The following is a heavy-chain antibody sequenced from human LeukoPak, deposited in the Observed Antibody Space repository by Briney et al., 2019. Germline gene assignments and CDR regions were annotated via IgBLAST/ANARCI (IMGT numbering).Heavy chain of an antibody. CDR3: ARDYTPAAMFYYYYGMDV. Sequence: GRSLRLSCAASGFTFSSYGMHWVRQAPGKGLEWVAVIWYDGSNKYYADSVKGRFTISRDNSKNTLYLQMNSLRAEDTAVYYCARDYTPAAMFYYYYGMDVWGQGTTVTVSS. J-gene: IGHJ6*02. CDR1: GFTFSSYG. CDR2: IWYDGSNK. D-gene: IGHD2-2*01. V-gene: IGHV3-33*01.